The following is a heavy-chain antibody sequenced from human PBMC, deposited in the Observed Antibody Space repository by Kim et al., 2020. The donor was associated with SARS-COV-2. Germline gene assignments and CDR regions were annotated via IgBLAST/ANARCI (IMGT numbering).Heavy chain of an antibody. CDR3: ARVTVTTDYFDY. Sequence: TYYNPSLKSRLTISVDTSKNQFSLKLSSVTAADTAVYYCARVTVTTDYFDYWGQGTLVTVSS. CDR2: T. V-gene: IGHV4-31*02. J-gene: IGHJ4*02. D-gene: IGHD4-17*01.